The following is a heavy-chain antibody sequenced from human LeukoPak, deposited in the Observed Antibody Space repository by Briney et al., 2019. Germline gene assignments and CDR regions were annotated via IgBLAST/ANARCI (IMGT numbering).Heavy chain of an antibody. CDR1: GGSISSSSYY. V-gene: IGHV4-39*01. CDR2: IYYSGST. J-gene: IGHJ4*02. Sequence: SETLSLTCTVSGGSISSSSYYWGWIRQPPGKGLEWIGSIYYSGSTYYNPSLKSRVTISVDTSKNQFSLKLSSVTAADTAVYYCAGHSSGQGYFDYWGQGTLVTVSS. D-gene: IGHD6-19*01. CDR3: AGHSSGQGYFDY.